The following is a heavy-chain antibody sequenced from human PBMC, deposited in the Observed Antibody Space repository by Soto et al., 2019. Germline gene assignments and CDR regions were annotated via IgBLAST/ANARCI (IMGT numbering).Heavy chain of an antibody. CDR2: TSKDGINT. CDR3: ASGNMDV. D-gene: IGHD1-1*01. V-gene: IGHV3-30-3*01. J-gene: IGHJ6*02. CDR1: AFTLSKFA. Sequence: QVQLVESGAGVVQPGRSLRLSCAASAFTLSKFAMHWVRQAPGKGLEWVAVTSKDGINTYYSGAVKGRFTISRDNSKSTMYLQMNSLRTEDTAMYYCASGNMDVCVQGTTVTVSS.